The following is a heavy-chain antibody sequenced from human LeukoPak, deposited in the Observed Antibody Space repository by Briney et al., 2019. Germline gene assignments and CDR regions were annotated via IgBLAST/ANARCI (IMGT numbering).Heavy chain of an antibody. CDR1: GFTFSGYG. V-gene: IGHV3-30*03. CDR3: ARARRDCSGGTCFSYYFDN. Sequence: PGGSLRLSCAASGFTFSGYGMHWVRQAPGKGLEWVAVISYGGSNKYYADSVKGRFTISRDNSKNTMYVQMNSLRAEDMAVYYCARARRDCSGGTCFSYYFDNWGQGTLVTVSP. D-gene: IGHD2-15*01. J-gene: IGHJ4*02. CDR2: ISYGGSNK.